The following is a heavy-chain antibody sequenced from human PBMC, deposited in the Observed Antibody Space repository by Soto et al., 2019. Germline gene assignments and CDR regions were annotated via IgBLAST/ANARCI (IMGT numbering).Heavy chain of an antibody. CDR1: GFTVSSYA. J-gene: IGHJ5*02. Sequence: EVQLLESGGGLVQPGGSLRLSCAASGFTVSSYAMSWVRRPPGKWLEWASAVSGSVGRTYYADSVKGRLSISRDNSKNTLDLQMNSLRAEDTAVYYCAKDRDVWFGGNGNWFDPWGQGTLVTVSS. D-gene: IGHD3-10*01. V-gene: IGHV3-23*01. CDR2: VSGSVGRT. CDR3: AKDRDVWFGGNGNWFDP.